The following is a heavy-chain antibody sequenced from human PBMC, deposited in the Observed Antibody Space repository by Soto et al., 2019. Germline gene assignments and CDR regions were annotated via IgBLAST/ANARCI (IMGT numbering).Heavy chain of an antibody. D-gene: IGHD6-19*01. V-gene: IGHV3-48*02. CDR2: INGGSDSI. Sequence: EVQLVESGGGLVQPRGSLRLYCVGSGFMFDSFAMNWVRQAPGKGLEWVSYINGGSDSIYYAESVKGRFTISRDNARNSLSLQMNSLSDEDTAVYYCAKSGDSAGWGIDFWGQGTLVTVSS. CDR1: GFMFDSFA. J-gene: IGHJ4*02. CDR3: AKSGDSAGWGIDF.